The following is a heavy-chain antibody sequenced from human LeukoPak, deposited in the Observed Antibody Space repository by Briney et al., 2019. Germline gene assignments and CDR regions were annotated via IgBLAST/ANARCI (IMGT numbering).Heavy chain of an antibody. Sequence: GGSLRLSCAASGFTFSSYGMHWARQAPGKGLEWVAVIWYDGSNKYYADSVKGRFTISRDNSKNTLYLQMNSLRAEDTAVYYCARDTGQLIIDYWGQGTLVTVSS. CDR2: IWYDGSNK. CDR1: GFTFSSYG. J-gene: IGHJ4*02. CDR3: ARDTGQLIIDY. D-gene: IGHD6-13*01. V-gene: IGHV3-33*01.